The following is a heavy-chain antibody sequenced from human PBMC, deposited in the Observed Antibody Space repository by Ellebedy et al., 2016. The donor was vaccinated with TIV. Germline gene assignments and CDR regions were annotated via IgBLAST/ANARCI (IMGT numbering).Heavy chain of an antibody. CDR2: IWSDGTHT. CDR3: AREVSSGWYYFDN. D-gene: IGHD6-19*01. Sequence: GGSLRLSXAASGFSFNSHGMHWVRQAPGKGLEWVASIWSDGTHTYYPDSVKGRFTISRDNSKNTVYVQMNSLRAEDTAVYYCAREVSSGWYYFDNWGQGTLVTVSS. CDR1: GFSFNSHG. V-gene: IGHV3-33*01. J-gene: IGHJ4*02.